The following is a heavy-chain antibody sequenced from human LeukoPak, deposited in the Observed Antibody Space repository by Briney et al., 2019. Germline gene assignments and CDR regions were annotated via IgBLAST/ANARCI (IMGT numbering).Heavy chain of an antibody. CDR3: ARDQITLIENRHDPFDV. J-gene: IGHJ3*01. Sequence: SETLSLTCTVSGYSISSGYYWGWIRQPPGKGLEWIGSIYYSGSTYYNPSLKSRVTISVDRSKNQFSLKLSSVTAADTAVYYCARDQITLIENRHDPFDVWGQGTMGTVSS. V-gene: IGHV4-38-2*02. D-gene: IGHD3-22*01. CDR1: GYSISSGYY. CDR2: IYYSGST.